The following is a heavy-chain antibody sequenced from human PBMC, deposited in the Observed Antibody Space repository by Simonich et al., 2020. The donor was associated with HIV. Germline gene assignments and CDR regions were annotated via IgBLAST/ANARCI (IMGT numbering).Heavy chain of an antibody. Sequence: QVQLQQWGAGALKSSGTLSLTCAIYGGSSSTHYWNWMRQPPGKGLAWIGESDHSESTNYNPSHKRRVTIAVDTYKNQCSLKLTSVTAAETAVYYCAGQSGYVDAFDTWGQGTMVTVSS. D-gene: IGHD5-12*01. CDR2: SDHSEST. J-gene: IGHJ3*02. V-gene: IGHV4-34*01. CDR3: AGQSGYVDAFDT. CDR1: GGSSSTHY.